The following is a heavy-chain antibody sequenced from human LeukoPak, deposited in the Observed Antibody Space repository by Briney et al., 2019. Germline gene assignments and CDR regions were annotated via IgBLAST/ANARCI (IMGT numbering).Heavy chain of an antibody. CDR3: ARDGYYYGSGTLHYYGMDV. CDR2: ISSSSSYI. Sequence: GGSLRLSCAASGFTFSNYNMNWARQAPWKGREWGSYISSSSSYIYYADSVKGRFTISRDNAKTSMYLQMNSLRAEDTAVYYCARDGYYYGSGTLHYYGMDVWGQGTTVTVSS. J-gene: IGHJ6*02. D-gene: IGHD3-10*01. V-gene: IGHV3-21*05. CDR1: GFTFSNYN.